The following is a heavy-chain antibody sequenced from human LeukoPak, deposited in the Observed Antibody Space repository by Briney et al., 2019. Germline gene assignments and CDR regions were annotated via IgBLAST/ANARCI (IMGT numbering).Heavy chain of an antibody. J-gene: IGHJ4*02. CDR1: GFTFGDYA. Sequence: GGSLRLSCTASGFTFGDYAMSWFRQAPGKGLEWVGFIRSKAYGGTTEYAASVKGRFTISRDDSKSIAYLQMNSLKTEDTAVYYRARSPHGYYGSGQYYFDYWGQGTLVTVSS. CDR2: IRSKAYGGTT. D-gene: IGHD3-10*01. V-gene: IGHV3-49*03. CDR3: ARSPHGYYGSGQYYFDY.